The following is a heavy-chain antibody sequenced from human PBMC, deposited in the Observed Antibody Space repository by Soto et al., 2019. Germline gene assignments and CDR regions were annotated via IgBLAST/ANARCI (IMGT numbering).Heavy chain of an antibody. CDR2: IYHSGST. V-gene: IGHV4-4*02. CDR1: GGSISSSNW. J-gene: IGHJ4*02. D-gene: IGHD3-9*01. CDR3: ARVSNILTGYYFPAFDY. Sequence: QVQLQESGPGLVKPSGTLSLTCAVSGGSISSSNWWSWVRQPPGKGLEWIGEIYHSGSTNYNPSLKSRVTISVDKSKNQFALKLSSVTAADTAVYYCARVSNILTGYYFPAFDYWGQGTLVTVSS.